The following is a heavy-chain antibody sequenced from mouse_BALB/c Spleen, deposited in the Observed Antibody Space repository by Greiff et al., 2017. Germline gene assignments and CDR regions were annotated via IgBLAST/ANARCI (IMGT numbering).Heavy chain of an antibody. V-gene: IGHV2-4-1*01. D-gene: IGHD2-4*01. CDR1: GFSLTSYG. Sequence: VQLQQSGPGLVQPSQSLSITCTVSGFSLTSYGVHWVRQSPGKGLEWLGVIWSGGSTDYNAAFISRLSISKDNSKSQVFFKMNSLQADDTAIYYCARGPMITLHYYYAMDYWGQGTSVTVSS. CDR3: ARGPMITLHYYYAMDY. J-gene: IGHJ4*01. CDR2: IWSGGST.